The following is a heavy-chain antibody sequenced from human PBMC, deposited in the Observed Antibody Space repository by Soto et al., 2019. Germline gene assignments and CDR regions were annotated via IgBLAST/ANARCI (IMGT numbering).Heavy chain of an antibody. CDR3: ARYGSGSSVWFDP. J-gene: IGHJ5*02. CDR2: IYFRGTT. CDR1: GGSISSYY. Sequence: SETLSLTCTVSGGSISSYYWSWIRQPPGKGLEWIGYIYFRGTTNYNPSLKSRVTMSADTSKNQFSLKLSSVTAADTAVYYCARYGSGSSVWFDPWGQGTLVTVSS. D-gene: IGHD3-10*01. V-gene: IGHV4-59*01.